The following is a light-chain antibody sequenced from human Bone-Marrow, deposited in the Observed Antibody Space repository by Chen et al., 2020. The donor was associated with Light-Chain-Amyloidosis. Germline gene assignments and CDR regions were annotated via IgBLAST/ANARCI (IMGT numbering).Light chain of an antibody. J-gene: IGLJ3*02. CDR2: EDD. CDR3: QSYQGSSQRV. CDR1: SGSIATNY. Sequence: NFMLTQPHSVSESPGKTVIISCTRSSGSIATNYVQWYQQRPGSSPTTVIYEDDQRPSGVPDRFSGSIDRSSNSASLPLSGLKTEDEADYYCQSYQGSSQRVFGGGTKLTVL. V-gene: IGLV6-57*01.